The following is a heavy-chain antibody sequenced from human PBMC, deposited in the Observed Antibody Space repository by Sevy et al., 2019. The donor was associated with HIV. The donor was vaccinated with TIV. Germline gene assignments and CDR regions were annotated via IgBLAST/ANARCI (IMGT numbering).Heavy chain of an antibody. V-gene: IGHV4-4*02. CDR2: IYHSGYT. D-gene: IGHD3-16*01. Sequence: SETLSLTCAVSGGSISSVNWWHWVRQPPGKGLEWIGEIYHSGYTNYNPSLKSRVTISVDNSKNQFSLNLNSVTAADTAAYYCARGGETPRGFDPWGQGSLVTVSS. CDR1: GGSISSVNW. CDR3: ARGGETPRGFDP. J-gene: IGHJ5*02.